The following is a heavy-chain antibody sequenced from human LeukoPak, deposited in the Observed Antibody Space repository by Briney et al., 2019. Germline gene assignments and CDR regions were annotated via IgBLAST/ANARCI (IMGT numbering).Heavy chain of an antibody. CDR1: GYTFTSYD. CDR3: ARGGYSYYYYYYGMDV. D-gene: IGHD5-18*01. V-gene: IGHV1-8*01. J-gene: IGHJ6*02. CDR2: INPNSGNT. Sequence: GASVNVSCKASGYTFTSYDINWVRQAPGQGLEWVGWINPNSGNTGYAQKFQGRVTMTRNTSISTAYMELSSLRSEDTAVYYCARGGYSYYYYYYGMDVWGQGTTVTVSS.